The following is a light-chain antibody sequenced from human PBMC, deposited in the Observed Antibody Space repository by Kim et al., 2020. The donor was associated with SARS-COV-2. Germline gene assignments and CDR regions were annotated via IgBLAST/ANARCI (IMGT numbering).Light chain of an antibody. V-gene: IGKV1-33*01. CDR2: DAS. J-gene: IGKJ2*01. CDR3: QQYENFPYT. CDR1: QDISNY. Sequence: DIQMTQSPSSLSASVGDRVTITCQASQDISNYMNWYQQKPGKAPKLLIYDASNLETGVPSRFSGSGSETDFTLTISSLQPEDVATYYCQQYENFPYTFGQGTKLEI.